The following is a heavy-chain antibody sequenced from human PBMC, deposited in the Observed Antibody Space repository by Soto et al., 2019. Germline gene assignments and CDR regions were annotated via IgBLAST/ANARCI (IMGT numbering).Heavy chain of an antibody. V-gene: IGHV4-59*01. CDR2: IYFNGNT. D-gene: IGHD3-16*01. CDR1: AASFSKYY. J-gene: IGHJ4*02. Sequence: LSLPFTVSAASFSKYYWTWIRQPPGKGLEWIGYIYFNGNTKYNPSLEGRLTISIDTSKKEFSLKLTSVTAADADVYYCASVTFGGIVLAHWGQGTLVTVSS. CDR3: ASVTFGGIVLAH.